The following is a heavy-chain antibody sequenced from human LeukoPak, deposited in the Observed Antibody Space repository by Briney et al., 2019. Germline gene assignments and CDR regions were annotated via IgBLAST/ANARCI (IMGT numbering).Heavy chain of an antibody. J-gene: IGHJ4*02. D-gene: IGHD3-10*01. Sequence: PSETLSLTCAVYGGSFSGYYWSWIRQPPGKGLEWIGEINHSGSTNYNPSLKSRVTISVDTSKNQFSLKLSSVTAADTAVYYCARHAFYYGTGSWANYFDYWGQGTLVTVSS. CDR2: INHSGST. CDR1: GGSFSGYY. V-gene: IGHV4-34*01. CDR3: ARHAFYYGTGSWANYFDY.